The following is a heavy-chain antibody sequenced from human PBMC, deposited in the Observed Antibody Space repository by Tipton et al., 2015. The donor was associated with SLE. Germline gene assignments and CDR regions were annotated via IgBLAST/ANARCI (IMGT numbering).Heavy chain of an antibody. CDR1: GRSFSDYY. V-gene: IGHV4-34*01. J-gene: IGHJ6*02. CDR2: INHSGST. CDR3: ARQSMGPYYYYYGMDV. Sequence: TLSLTCAVYGRSFSDYYWSWIRQPPGKGLEWIGEINHSGSTNYNPSLKSRVTISVDTSKNQFSLKLSSVTAADTAVYYCARQSMGPYYYYYGMDVWGQGTTVTVSS.